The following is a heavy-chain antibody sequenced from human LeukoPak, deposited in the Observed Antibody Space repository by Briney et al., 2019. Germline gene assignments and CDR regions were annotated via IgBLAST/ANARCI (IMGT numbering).Heavy chain of an antibody. D-gene: IGHD2-15*01. V-gene: IGHV1-18*01. CDR1: GYTFTSYG. CDR3: ARDSRPCSGGSCYTREAFDI. Sequence: ASVTVSCKASGYTFTSYGISWVRQAPGQGLEWMGWISADNGNTNYAQKLQGRVTMTTDTSTSTAYMELRSLRSDDTAVYYCARDSRPCSGGSCYTREAFDIWGQGTMVTVSS. J-gene: IGHJ3*02. CDR2: ISADNGNT.